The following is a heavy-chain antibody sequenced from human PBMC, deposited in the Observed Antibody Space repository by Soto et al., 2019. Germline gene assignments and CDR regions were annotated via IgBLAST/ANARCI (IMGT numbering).Heavy chain of an antibody. D-gene: IGHD3-10*01. CDR1: GFTLSGHG. J-gene: IGHJ4*02. CDR2: VTHDGTER. V-gene: IGHV3-30*03. Sequence: QVQLVASGGGVVQPGRSLSLSCAASGFTLSGHGLNWVRQAPGKGLEWVAVVTHDGTERHYPDSVKGRFTITRDISKNTFYLQMNSLRVEDTAMYYCAREKNSGYYRTVDYWGQGTLVTVSS. CDR3: AREKNSGYYRTVDY.